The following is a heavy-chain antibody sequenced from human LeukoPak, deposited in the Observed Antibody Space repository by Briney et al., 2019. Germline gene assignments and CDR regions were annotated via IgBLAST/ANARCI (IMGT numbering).Heavy chain of an antibody. Sequence: GGPLRLSCATFGFAFSDYWMTWVRQVPGKGLEWVANINREGNEKYYVDSVKGRFTISRDNAKNSVDLQMDSLRVEDTAVYYCARVGTWELQRVFDFWGQGTLVTVSS. CDR3: ARVGTWELQRVFDF. D-gene: IGHD1-26*01. V-gene: IGHV3-7*01. CDR2: INREGNEK. J-gene: IGHJ4*02. CDR1: GFAFSDYW.